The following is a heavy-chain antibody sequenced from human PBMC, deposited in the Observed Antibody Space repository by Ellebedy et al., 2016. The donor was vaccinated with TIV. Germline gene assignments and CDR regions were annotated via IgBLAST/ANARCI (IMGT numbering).Heavy chain of an antibody. Sequence: SETLSLXXTVSGGSIRNYFWSWVRQPAGKGLEWIGRMYTNGCTNYNPSLKSRVTMSVDMSKNQISLKVNSVTAADTAVYYCARVGGSGSYSPPYYFYYMDVWGKGTTVTVSS. V-gene: IGHV4-4*07. CDR1: GGSIRNYF. D-gene: IGHD3-10*01. J-gene: IGHJ6*03. CDR3: ARVGGSGSYSPPYYFYYMDV. CDR2: MYTNGCT.